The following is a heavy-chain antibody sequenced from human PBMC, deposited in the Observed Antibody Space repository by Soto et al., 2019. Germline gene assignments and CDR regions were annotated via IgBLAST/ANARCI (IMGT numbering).Heavy chain of an antibody. J-gene: IGHJ4*02. D-gene: IGHD3-22*01. Sequence: QVQLQESGPGLVKPSQTLSLTCTVSGGSISSGGYYWSWILQHPGKCLECIGYIYYSGITYYNPSLKSRVNISVDTSKNQFSLKLSSVTAADTAVYYCARDTYYYDSSGYYPNSYFDYWGQGTLVTVSS. V-gene: IGHV4-31*03. CDR1: GGSISSGGYY. CDR3: ARDTYYYDSSGYYPNSYFDY. CDR2: IYYSGIT.